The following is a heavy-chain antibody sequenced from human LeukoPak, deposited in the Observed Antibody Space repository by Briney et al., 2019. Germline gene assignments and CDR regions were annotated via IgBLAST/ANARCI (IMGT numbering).Heavy chain of an antibody. D-gene: IGHD2-2*01. V-gene: IGHV3-11*01. CDR1: GFTFRDSY. J-gene: IGHJ2*01. Sequence: GGSLGLSCEASGFTFRDSYMSWVRQAPGKGLEWLSYITYSGSETHYADSVRGRFTISRDNGKDSLSLHMNSLRAEDTAFYYCTKSLQSITSWAWYFDLWGRGSLVIVSS. CDR2: ITYSGSET. CDR3: TKSLQSITSWAWYFDL.